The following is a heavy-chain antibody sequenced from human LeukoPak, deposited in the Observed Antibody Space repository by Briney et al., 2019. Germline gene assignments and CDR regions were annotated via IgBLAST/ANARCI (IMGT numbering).Heavy chain of an antibody. CDR1: GYTFTDYY. CDR2: INPNSGDT. CDR3: ARPTLQTLGA. J-gene: IGHJ5*02. Sequence: GASVKDSCKASGYTFTDYYMHWVRQAPGQGLEWMGWINPNSGDTYYAQKFQGRVTMTRDTSISTAYMELSRLRSDDTAFYYCARPTLQTLGAWGQGTLVTVSS. V-gene: IGHV1-2*02. D-gene: IGHD3-10*01.